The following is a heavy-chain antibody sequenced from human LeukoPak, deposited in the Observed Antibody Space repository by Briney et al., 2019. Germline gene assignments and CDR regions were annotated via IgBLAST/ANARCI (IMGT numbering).Heavy chain of an antibody. Sequence: GGSLRLSCATSAFMFNNYAMSWVRQAPGKGLEWVSAIGGRDGRPYEADSVKGRFPIPRDNSRNTLYLQIDSLRAEDTALYYCAKDVRDDSSGHGAPDYWGQGTLVTVSS. CDR3: AKDVRDDSSGHGAPDY. D-gene: IGHD3-22*01. CDR2: IGGRDGRP. J-gene: IGHJ4*02. CDR1: AFMFNNYA. V-gene: IGHV3-23*01.